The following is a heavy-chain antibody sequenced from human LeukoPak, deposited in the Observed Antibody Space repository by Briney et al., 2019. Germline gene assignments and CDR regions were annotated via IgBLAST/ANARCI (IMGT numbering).Heavy chain of an antibody. V-gene: IGHV1-18*04. CDR2: ISGYNGHT. Sequence: ASVKVSCKASRYTFTSYNIVWVRQAPGQGLEWMGWISGYNGHTNYARRLQGRVTMTTDTSTSTAYLELRSLRSDDTAVFYCARRWTTMTDDYFDYWGQGTLVTVSS. D-gene: IGHD4-17*01. J-gene: IGHJ4*02. CDR3: ARRWTTMTDDYFDY. CDR1: RYTFTSYN.